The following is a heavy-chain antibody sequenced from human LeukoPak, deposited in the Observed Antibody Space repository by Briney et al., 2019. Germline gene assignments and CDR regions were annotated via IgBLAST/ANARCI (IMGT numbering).Heavy chain of an antibody. Sequence: ASVKVSCKASGYTFTSYGISWVRQAPGQGLEWMGWISAYNGNTNYAQKLQGRVTMTTDTSTSTAYMELRSLRSDDTAVYYCARDYPTRMGPQEYYFDYWGQGTLVTVSS. CDR1: GYTFTSYG. J-gene: IGHJ4*02. V-gene: IGHV1-18*01. D-gene: IGHD1-26*01. CDR3: ARDYPTRMGPQEYYFDY. CDR2: ISAYNGNT.